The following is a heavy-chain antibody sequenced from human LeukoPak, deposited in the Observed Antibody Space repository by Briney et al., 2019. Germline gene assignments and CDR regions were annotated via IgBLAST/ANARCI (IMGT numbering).Heavy chain of an antibody. CDR1: GGSFSGYY. CDR3: ARVGDGYKSGASDI. V-gene: IGHV4-34*01. D-gene: IGHD5-24*01. Sequence: SESLSLTCAVYGGSFSGYYWSWIRQPPGKGLEWIGEINHSGSTNYNPSLKSRVTISVDTSKNQFSLKLSSVTAADTAVYYCARVGDGYKSGASDICGQGTMVTVSS. CDR2: INHSGST. J-gene: IGHJ3*02.